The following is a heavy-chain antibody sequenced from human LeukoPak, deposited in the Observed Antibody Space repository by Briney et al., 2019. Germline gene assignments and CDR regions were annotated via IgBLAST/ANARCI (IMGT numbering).Heavy chain of an antibody. CDR2: ISAYNGNT. V-gene: IGHV1-18*01. CDR1: GYTFTSYG. Sequence: EASVKVSCKASGYTFTSYGISWVRQAPGQGLEWMGWISAYNGNTNYAQKLQGRVTMTTDTSTSTAYMELRSLRSDDTAVYYCASGSVYYYDSSGYAYDYWGQGTLVTVSS. D-gene: IGHD3-22*01. CDR3: ASGSVYYYDSSGYAYDY. J-gene: IGHJ4*02.